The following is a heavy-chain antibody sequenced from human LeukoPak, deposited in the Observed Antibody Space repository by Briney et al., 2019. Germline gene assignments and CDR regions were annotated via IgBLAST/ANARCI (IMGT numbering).Heavy chain of an antibody. D-gene: IGHD2-8*01. Sequence: ASLKVSCKASGYTFGSYGVSWVRQAPGQAPEWMAWISVYSGNTEYAQKFQDRVTLTADTSTSTVYMELRSLRSDDTAVYYCARDGWSLGPWGQGTLVTVSS. CDR3: ARDGWSLGP. CDR1: GYTFGSYG. CDR2: ISVYSGNT. J-gene: IGHJ5*02. V-gene: IGHV1-18*01.